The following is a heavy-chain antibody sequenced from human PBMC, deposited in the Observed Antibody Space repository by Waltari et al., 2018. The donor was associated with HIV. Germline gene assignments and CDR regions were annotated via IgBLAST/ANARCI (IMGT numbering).Heavy chain of an antibody. J-gene: IGHJ5*02. V-gene: IGHV3-66*02. D-gene: IGHD6-13*01. CDR2: IYSGGST. Sequence: EVQLVESGGGLVQPGGSLRLTCAASGLTVSRNYMSWVHQAPGKGLEWVSVIYSGGSTYYADSVKGRFTISRDNSKNTLYLQMNSLRAEDTAVYYCARGIIAAAGNWFDPWGQGTLVTVSS. CDR1: GLTVSRNY. CDR3: ARGIIAAAGNWFDP.